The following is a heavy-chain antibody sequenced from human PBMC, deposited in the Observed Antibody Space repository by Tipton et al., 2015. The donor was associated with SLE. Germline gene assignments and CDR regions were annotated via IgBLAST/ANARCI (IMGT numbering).Heavy chain of an antibody. CDR2: IYTSGST. CDR1: GGSISSGSYY. J-gene: IGHJ4*02. D-gene: IGHD2-15*01. Sequence: TLSLTCTVSGGSISSGSYYWSWIRQPAGKGLEWIGRIYTSGSTNYNPSLKSRVTISVDTSKNQFSLKLSSVTAADTAVYYCARGGVVVAATLFDYWGQGTLVTVSS. V-gene: IGHV4-61*02. CDR3: ARGGVVVAATLFDY.